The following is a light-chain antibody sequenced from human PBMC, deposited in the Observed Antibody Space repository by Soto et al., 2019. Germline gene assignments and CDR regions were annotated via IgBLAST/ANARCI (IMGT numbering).Light chain of an antibody. CDR3: QQYNKWPYT. CDR1: QSVGRN. V-gene: IGKV3-15*01. J-gene: IGKJ2*01. Sequence: EIVMTQSPVALSVSPGESAALSCRASQSVGRNFAWYQQRPGQAPRVLIYGTSTRATGVPARFSGSGSGTDFPLPSSSLPSEEFAVYYCQQYNKWPYTFGQGTRLEIK. CDR2: GTS.